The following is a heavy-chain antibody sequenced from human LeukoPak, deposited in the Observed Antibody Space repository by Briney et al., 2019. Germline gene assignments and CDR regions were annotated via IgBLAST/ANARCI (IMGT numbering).Heavy chain of an antibody. CDR1: GGTFSSYA. J-gene: IGHJ6*03. V-gene: IGHV1-69*05. Sequence: SVKVSCKASGGTFSSYAISWVRQAPGQGLEWMGRIIPIFGTANYAQKFQGRVTITTDESTSTAYMEMSSLRSEDTAVYYCARGVVPAASYFYYNDVWGKGTTVTVSS. CDR3: ARGVVPAASYFYYNDV. CDR2: IIPIFGTA. D-gene: IGHD2-2*01.